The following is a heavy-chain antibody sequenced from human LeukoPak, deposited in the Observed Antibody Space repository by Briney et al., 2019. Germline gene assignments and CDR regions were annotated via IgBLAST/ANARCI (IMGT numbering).Heavy chain of an antibody. Sequence: GGSLRLSCAASGFTFSSYAMHWVRQAPGKGLEWVAVISYDGSNKYYADSVKGRFTISRDNSKNTLYLQMNSLRAEDTAVYYCARARDYQLLYYLGHGTLVTVSS. CDR2: ISYDGSNK. J-gene: IGHJ4*01. V-gene: IGHV3-30*04. CDR1: GFTFSSYA. D-gene: IGHD2-2*01. CDR3: ARARDYQLLYY.